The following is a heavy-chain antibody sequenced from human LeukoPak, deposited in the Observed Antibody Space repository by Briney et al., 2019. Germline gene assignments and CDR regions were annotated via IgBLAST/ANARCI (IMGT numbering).Heavy chain of an antibody. Sequence: RASQTLSLTCTVSGGSISSYYWSWIRQPPGKGLEWIGYIYYSGSTNYNPSLKSRVTISVDTSKNQFSLKLSSVTAADTAVYYCARETGIAVAGSPGRAFDIWGQGTMVTVSS. CDR1: GGSISSYY. V-gene: IGHV4-59*01. CDR3: ARETGIAVAGSPGRAFDI. J-gene: IGHJ3*02. D-gene: IGHD6-19*01. CDR2: IYYSGST.